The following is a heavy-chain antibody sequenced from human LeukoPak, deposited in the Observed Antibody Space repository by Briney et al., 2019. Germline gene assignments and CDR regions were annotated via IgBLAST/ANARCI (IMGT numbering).Heavy chain of an antibody. CDR2: INHSGST. J-gene: IGHJ1*01. V-gene: IGHV4-34*01. D-gene: IGHD5-18*01. Sequence: KPSETLSLTCAVYGGSFSGYYWSWILQPPGKGLEWIGEINHSGSTNYNPSLKSRVTISVDTSKNQFSLKLSSVTAADTAAYYCAIPSGYSYGPYFQHWGQGTLVTVSS. CDR1: GGSFSGYY. CDR3: AIPSGYSYGPYFQH.